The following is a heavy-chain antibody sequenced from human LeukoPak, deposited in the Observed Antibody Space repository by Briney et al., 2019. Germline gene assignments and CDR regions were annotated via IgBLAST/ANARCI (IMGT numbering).Heavy chain of an antibody. D-gene: IGHD7-27*01. J-gene: IGHJ4*02. V-gene: IGHV3-30*18. CDR1: GFTFSSYG. CDR2: IANDGRDK. CDR3: AKDRKLGPADYYFDF. Sequence: GRSLRLSCAASGFTFSSYGMHWVRQAPGKGLEWVAVIANDGRDKKYADSVQGRFTISRDNSKNTLYLQMNSLRAEDTAVYYCAKDRKLGPADYYFDFWGQGTLLTVAS.